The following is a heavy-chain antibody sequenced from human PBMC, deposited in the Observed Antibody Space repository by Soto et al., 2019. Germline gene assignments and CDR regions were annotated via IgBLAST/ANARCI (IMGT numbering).Heavy chain of an antibody. CDR2: ISGSGERA. V-gene: IGHV3-23*01. J-gene: IGHJ6*02. D-gene: IGHD3-3*01. Sequence: PGGSLRLSCAASGFSLSSYGMSWVRQAPGKGLEWVSGISGSGERAYYADSVKGQFTISRDNARNTVNLQINSLRAEDTAVYFCARMSDFWSGYSVSETSFSYYHLDVWGQGTTVTVSS. CDR1: GFSLSSYG. CDR3: ARMSDFWSGYSVSETSFSYYHLDV.